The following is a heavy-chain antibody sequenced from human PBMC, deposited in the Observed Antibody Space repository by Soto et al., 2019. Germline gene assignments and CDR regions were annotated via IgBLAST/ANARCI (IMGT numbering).Heavy chain of an antibody. CDR1: GGSVSSYY. V-gene: IGHV4-4*07. Sequence: QVQLRESGPGLVKPSETLSLTCSVSGGSVSSYYWSWIRQPAGKGPEWIGRIYTAGSTNYNPSLKSRATMSVDTSKNQFSLRLTSVTAADTAVYYCARASVGPPGGGSWTMPFDSWGRGTLVTVSS. D-gene: IGHD2-15*01. CDR3: ARASVGPPGGGSWTMPFDS. J-gene: IGHJ4*02. CDR2: IYTAGST.